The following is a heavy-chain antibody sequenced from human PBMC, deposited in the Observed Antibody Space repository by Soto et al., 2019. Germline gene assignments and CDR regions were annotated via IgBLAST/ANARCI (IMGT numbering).Heavy chain of an antibody. V-gene: IGHV5-51*01. J-gene: IGHJ6*02. CDR2: IYPGDSEI. D-gene: IGHD6-13*01. CDR1: GYSFSTYW. Sequence: GESLKISCKAVGYSFSTYWIGWVRQLPGKGLEWMGIIYPGDSEILYSPSLQGHVTISADKSISTAYLQWSSLKDSDTGMYYCARTSAAGNYHHGIAVWGQGTTVTVSS. CDR3: ARTSAAGNYHHGIAV.